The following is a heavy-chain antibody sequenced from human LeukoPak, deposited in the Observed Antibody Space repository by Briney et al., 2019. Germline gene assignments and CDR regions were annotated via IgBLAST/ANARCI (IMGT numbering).Heavy chain of an antibody. CDR2: IYYSGST. Sequence: SETLSLTCNVSGGSISSSSYYWGWIRQPPGKGLEWIGSIYYSGSTYCNPSIKSRVTISGDTSKNQFSLKLSSVTAADTAVYYCARESDRYCYSASCPNWYDPWGQGTLVTVSS. CDR1: GGSISSSSYY. D-gene: IGHD1-26*01. V-gene: IGHV4-39*07. CDR3: ARESDRYCYSASCPNWYDP. J-gene: IGHJ5*02.